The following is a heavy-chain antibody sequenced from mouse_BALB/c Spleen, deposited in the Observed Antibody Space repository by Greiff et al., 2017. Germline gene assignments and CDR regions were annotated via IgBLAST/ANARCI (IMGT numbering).Heavy chain of an antibody. D-gene: IGHD1-1*01. V-gene: IGHV5-17*02. J-gene: IGHJ3*01. Sequence: EVMLVESGGGLVQPGGSRKLSCAASGFTFSSFGMHWVRQAPEKGLEWVAYISSGSSTIYYVDTVKGRFTISRDNPKNTLFLQMTSLRSEDTAMYYCARSDYYGSSFAYWGQGTLVTVSA. CDR3: ARSDYYGSSFAY. CDR2: ISSGSSTI. CDR1: GFTFSSFG.